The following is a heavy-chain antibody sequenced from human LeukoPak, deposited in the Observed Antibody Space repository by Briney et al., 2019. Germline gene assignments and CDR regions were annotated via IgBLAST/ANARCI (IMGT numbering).Heavy chain of an antibody. J-gene: IGHJ4*02. V-gene: IGHV3-30-3*01. D-gene: IGHD3-10*01. CDR1: GFTFSTYA. CDR3: ARTTTPHYYGSGSYALGY. Sequence: GGSPRLSCAASGFTFSTYAMHWVRQGPGKGLEWVAVISYDGSNKYYADSVKGRFTISRDNSKNTLYLQMSSLSAEDTAVYYCARTTTPHYYGSGSYALGYWGQGTLVTVSS. CDR2: ISYDGSNK.